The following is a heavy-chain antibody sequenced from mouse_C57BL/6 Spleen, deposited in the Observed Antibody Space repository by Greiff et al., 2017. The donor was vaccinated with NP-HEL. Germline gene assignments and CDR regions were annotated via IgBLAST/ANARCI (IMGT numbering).Heavy chain of an antibody. J-gene: IGHJ1*03. CDR1: GYTFTSYG. Sequence: QVQLQQSGAELARPGASVKLSCKASGYTFTSYGISWVKQRTGQGLEWIGEIYPRSGNTYYNEKFKGKATLTADKSSSTAYMELRSLTSEDSAVYFCAREGRWTGYFDVWGTGTTVTVSS. CDR3: AREGRWTGYFDV. CDR2: IYPRSGNT. V-gene: IGHV1-81*01. D-gene: IGHD2-3*01.